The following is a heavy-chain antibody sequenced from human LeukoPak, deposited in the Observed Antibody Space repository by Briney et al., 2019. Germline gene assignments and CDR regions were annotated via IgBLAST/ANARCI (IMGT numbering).Heavy chain of an antibody. D-gene: IGHD3-10*01. CDR2: IYYSGST. CDR1: GASISGYY. CDR3: ARYGSGSYSDDHFQH. V-gene: IGHV4-59*08. J-gene: IGHJ1*01. Sequence: SETLSLTCTVSGASISGYYWSWIRQPPRKGLEWIGFIYYSGSTKYNPSLKSRVTISVDTTKNQFSLKLTSVTAADTAVYYCARYGSGSYSDDHFQHWGQGNLVTVSS.